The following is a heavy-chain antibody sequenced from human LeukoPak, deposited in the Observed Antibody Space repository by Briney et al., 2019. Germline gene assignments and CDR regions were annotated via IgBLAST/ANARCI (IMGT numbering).Heavy chain of an antibody. Sequence: PGGSLRLSCVASGFTFSSYAMSWVRQAPEKVLEWVSVISGSGGNTYYADSVKGRFTISRDISKNTLYLQMNSLRAEDTAVFYCAALNWGSGCFDCWGQGTPVTVSS. CDR2: ISGSGGNT. CDR3: AALNWGSGCFDC. J-gene: IGHJ4*02. CDR1: GFTFSSYA. V-gene: IGHV3-23*01. D-gene: IGHD7-27*01.